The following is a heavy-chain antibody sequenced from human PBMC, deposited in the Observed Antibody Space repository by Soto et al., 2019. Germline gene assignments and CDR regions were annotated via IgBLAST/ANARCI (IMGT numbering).Heavy chain of an antibody. CDR3: ARAGLRISTLGVVSPHYYFYYGMDV. Sequence: GGSLRLSCAASGFTFSSYSMNWVRQAPGKGLEWVSYISSSSSTIYHADSVKGRFTISRDNAKNSLYLQMNSLRDGETAVYYCARAGLRISTLGVVSPHYYFYYGMDVWGQGTTVTVSS. D-gene: IGHD3-3*01. CDR1: GFTFSSYS. J-gene: IGHJ6*02. CDR2: ISSSSSTI. V-gene: IGHV3-48*02.